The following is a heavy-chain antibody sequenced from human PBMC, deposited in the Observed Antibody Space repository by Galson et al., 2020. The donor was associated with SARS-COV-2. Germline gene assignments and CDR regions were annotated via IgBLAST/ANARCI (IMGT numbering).Heavy chain of an antibody. CDR3: ARDLVGVGDYATGGDY. CDR2: ISAYNGNT. D-gene: IGHD4-17*01. Sequence: GESLKISCKASGYTFTSYGISWVRQAPGQGLEWMGWISAYNGNTNYAQKLQGRVTMTTDTSTSTAYMELRSLRSDDTAVYYCARDLVGVGDYATGGDYWGQGTLVTVSS. CDR1: GYTFTSYG. V-gene: IGHV1-18*01. J-gene: IGHJ4*02.